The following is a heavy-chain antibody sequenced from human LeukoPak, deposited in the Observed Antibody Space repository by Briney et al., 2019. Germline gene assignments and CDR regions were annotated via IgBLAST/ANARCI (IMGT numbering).Heavy chain of an antibody. Sequence: SGGSLRLSCTASGFTFSSYAMSWVRQAPEKGLEWVSTISDTGGSTYYADSVKGRFTISRDNSKNTLYLQMNSLRAEDTAVYYCAKAVNYGSGSYYNVHYYYYGMDVWGQGTTVTVSS. CDR2: ISDTGGST. J-gene: IGHJ6*02. D-gene: IGHD3-10*01. CDR3: AKAVNYGSGSYYNVHYYYYGMDV. CDR1: GFTFSSYA. V-gene: IGHV3-23*01.